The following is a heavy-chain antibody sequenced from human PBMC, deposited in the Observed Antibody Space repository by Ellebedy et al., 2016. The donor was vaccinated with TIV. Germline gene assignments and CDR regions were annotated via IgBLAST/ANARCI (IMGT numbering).Heavy chain of an antibody. D-gene: IGHD6-13*01. V-gene: IGHV3-33*08. CDR3: AREGGSQLVRGYFDY. CDR2: IWYDGSNK. CDR1: GFTFSSYG. J-gene: IGHJ4*02. Sequence: GESLKISXAASGFTFSSYGMHWVRQAPGKGLEWVAVIWYDGSNKYYADSVKGRFTISRDNSKNTLYLQMNSLRAEDTAVYYCAREGGSQLVRGYFDYWGQGTLVTVSS.